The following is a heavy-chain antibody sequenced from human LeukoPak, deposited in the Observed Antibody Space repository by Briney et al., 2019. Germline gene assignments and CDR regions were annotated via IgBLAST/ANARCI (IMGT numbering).Heavy chain of an antibody. CDR2: INHSGST. CDR1: SGSFSGYY. V-gene: IGHV4-34*01. CDR3: ARQGIAAADYWYFDL. D-gene: IGHD6-13*01. J-gene: IGHJ2*01. Sequence: KTSETLSLTCAVCSGSFSGYYWSWIRQPPGKGLEWIGEINHSGSTNYNPSLKSRVTISVDTSKSQFSLKLSSVTAADTAVYYCARQGIAAADYWYFDLWGRGTLVTVSS.